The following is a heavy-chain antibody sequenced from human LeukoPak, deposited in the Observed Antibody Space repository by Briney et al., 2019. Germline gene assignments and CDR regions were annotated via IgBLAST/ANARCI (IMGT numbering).Heavy chain of an antibody. J-gene: IGHJ4*02. V-gene: IGHV4-59*08. CDR2: IYYIGST. CDR3: AGHHPRNTVDF. D-gene: IGHD2-8*02. Sequence: SETLSLTCTVSDGSISNYYWSWIRQPPGKGLEWMGYIYYIGSTNYNPSLKSRVTISLDTSKNQFSLKLSSVTAADTAVYYCAGHHPRNTVDFWGQGTLVTVSS. CDR1: DGSISNYY.